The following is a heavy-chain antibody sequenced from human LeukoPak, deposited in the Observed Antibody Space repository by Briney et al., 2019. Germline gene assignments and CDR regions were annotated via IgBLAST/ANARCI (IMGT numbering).Heavy chain of an antibody. Sequence: PGGSLRLSCAASGFTFDDYAMHWVRQAPGKGLEWVSGISWNSGSIGYADSVKGRFTISRDNAKNSLYLQMNSPRAEDTALYYCAKANSLLSGVDAFDIWGQGTMVTVSS. CDR3: AKANSLLSGVDAFDI. D-gene: IGHD3-3*01. V-gene: IGHV3-9*01. CDR2: ISWNSGSI. CDR1: GFTFDDYA. J-gene: IGHJ3*02.